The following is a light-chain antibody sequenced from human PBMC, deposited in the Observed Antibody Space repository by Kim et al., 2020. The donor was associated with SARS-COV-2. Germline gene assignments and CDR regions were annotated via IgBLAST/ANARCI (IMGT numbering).Light chain of an antibody. CDR1: QNVGRDY. CDR2: DAS. J-gene: IGKJ5*01. CDR3: HQYAYSPLT. Sequence: SPGESASPSRRASQNVGRDYLAWFQQKPGQAPRLLIYDASTRATGILDKFSGSGSGTDFTLTISRLEPEDFAVYYCHQYAYSPLTFGQGTRLEIK. V-gene: IGKV3-20*01.